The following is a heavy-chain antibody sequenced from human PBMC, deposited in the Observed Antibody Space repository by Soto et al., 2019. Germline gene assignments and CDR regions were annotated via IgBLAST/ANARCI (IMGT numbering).Heavy chain of an antibody. CDR1: GGSISSSDW. Sequence: PSETLSLTCAVSGGSISSSDWWRWVRQPPGKGLEWIGEIYHSGSTNYNPSLKRRVTISVDKSKSQFSLKLSSVTAADAAVYYCATAPGPYWGQGTLVTVSS. CDR2: IYHSGST. V-gene: IGHV4-4*02. J-gene: IGHJ4*02. CDR3: ATAPGPY. D-gene: IGHD2-21*02.